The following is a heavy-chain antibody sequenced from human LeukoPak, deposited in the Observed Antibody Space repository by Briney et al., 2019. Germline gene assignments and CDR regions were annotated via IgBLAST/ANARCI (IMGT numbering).Heavy chain of an antibody. CDR2: IKQDGSEK. D-gene: IGHD3-3*01. CDR1: GFTFSSYW. CDR3: ARCNYDFWSGYSGYYYYYYMDV. J-gene: IGHJ6*03. Sequence: GGSLRLSCAASGFTFSSYWMSWVRQAPGKGLEWVANIKQDGSEKYYVDSVKGRFTISRDNAKNSLYLQMNILRAEDTAVYYCARCNYDFWSGYSGYYYYYYMDVWGKGTTVTVSS. V-gene: IGHV3-7*01.